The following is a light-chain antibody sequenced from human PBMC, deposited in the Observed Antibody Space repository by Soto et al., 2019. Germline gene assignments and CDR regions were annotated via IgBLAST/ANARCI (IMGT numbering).Light chain of an antibody. CDR3: QSYDSSLSAGV. J-gene: IGLJ2*01. CDR2: GNS. V-gene: IGLV1-40*01. Sequence: QSVLTQPPSVSGAPGQRVTISCTGSSSNIGAGYDVHWYQQLPGTAPKLLIYGNSNRPSGVPDRFSGSKSGTSASLAITGRQAEDEADYYCQSYDSSLSAGVFGGGTKLTV. CDR1: SSNIGAGYD.